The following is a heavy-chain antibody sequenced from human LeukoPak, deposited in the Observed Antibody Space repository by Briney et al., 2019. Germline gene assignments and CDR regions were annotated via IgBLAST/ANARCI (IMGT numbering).Heavy chain of an antibody. CDR1: GFTFTSYA. Sequence: GGSLRPSCAASGFTFTSYAMSWVRQAPGKGLEWVSAISGSGGSTYYADSVKGRFTISRDNAKSTLYLQMNSLRAEDTAVYHCGKAGYCSSASCYVDYWGQGTLVTVSS. J-gene: IGHJ4*02. V-gene: IGHV3-23*01. D-gene: IGHD2-2*01. CDR3: GKAGYCSSASCYVDY. CDR2: ISGSGGST.